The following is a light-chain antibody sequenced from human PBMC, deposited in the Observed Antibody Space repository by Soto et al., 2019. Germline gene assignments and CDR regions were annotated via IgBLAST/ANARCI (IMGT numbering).Light chain of an antibody. CDR1: QSVSSSY. CDR2: GAS. V-gene: IGKV3-20*01. CDR3: QQYGSSAWT. J-gene: IGKJ1*01. Sequence: EIVLTQSPGTLSLSPGERATLSCRASQSVSSSYVAWYQQKPGQARRLLIYGASSRATGIPGRFSGSGSGTDFTLTISRLESEDFAVYYCQQYGSSAWTFGQGTKVDIK.